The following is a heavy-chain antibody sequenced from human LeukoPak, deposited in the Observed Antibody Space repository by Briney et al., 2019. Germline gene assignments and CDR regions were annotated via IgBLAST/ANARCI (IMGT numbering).Heavy chain of an antibody. CDR3: ARGRGDYRLSTFDY. J-gene: IGHJ4*02. CDR2: IIPIFGTA. CDR1: GGTFSSYA. V-gene: IGHV1-69*05. Sequence: ASVKVSCKASGGTFSSYAISWVRQAPGQGLEWMGRIIPIFGTANYAQKFQGRVAITTDESTSTAYMELSSLRSEDTAVYYCARGRGDYRLSTFDYWGQGTLVTVSS. D-gene: IGHD4-17*01.